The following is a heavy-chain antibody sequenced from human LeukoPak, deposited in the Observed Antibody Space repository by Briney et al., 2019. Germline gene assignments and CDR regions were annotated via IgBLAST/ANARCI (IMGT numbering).Heavy chain of an antibody. CDR1: GYTFTDYY. Sequence: ASVKVSCKASGYTFTDYYMHWVRQAPGQGLEWMGWISAYNGNTNYAQKLQGRVTMTTDTSTSTAYMELRSLRSDDTAVYYCARVCYDSSGYYCFDYWSQGTLVTVSS. V-gene: IGHV1-18*04. CDR3: ARVCYDSSGYYCFDY. CDR2: ISAYNGNT. J-gene: IGHJ4*02. D-gene: IGHD3-22*01.